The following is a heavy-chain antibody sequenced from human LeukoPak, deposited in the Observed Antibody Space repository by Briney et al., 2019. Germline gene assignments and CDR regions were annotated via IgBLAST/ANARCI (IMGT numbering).Heavy chain of an antibody. V-gene: IGHV3-21*01. J-gene: IGHJ4*02. CDR2: ISSSSSYI. Sequence: PGGSLRLSCAASGFTFSSYSMNWVRQAPGKGLEWVSSISSSSSYIYYADSVKGRFTISRDNAKNSLYLQMNSLRAEDTAVYYCARDLIRYYDSSGNFDYWGQGTLVTVSS. CDR3: ARDLIRYYDSSGNFDY. D-gene: IGHD3-22*01. CDR1: GFTFSSYS.